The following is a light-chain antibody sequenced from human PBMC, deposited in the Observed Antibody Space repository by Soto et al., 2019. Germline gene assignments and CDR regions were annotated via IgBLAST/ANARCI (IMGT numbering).Light chain of an antibody. CDR1: QSVNNNF. J-gene: IGKJ2*01. Sequence: EIVLTQSPATLSLSPGERATLSCGASQSVNNNFLAWYQQIPGQAPRLLIYGASNRASGIPARFSGSGSGTDFTLTISILEPEDFAVYYCQQYSDSPYPFGQGTKLQIK. V-gene: IGKV3-20*01. CDR3: QQYSDSPYP. CDR2: GAS.